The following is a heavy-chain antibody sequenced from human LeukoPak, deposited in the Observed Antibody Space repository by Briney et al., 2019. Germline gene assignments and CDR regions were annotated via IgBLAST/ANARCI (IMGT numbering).Heavy chain of an antibody. CDR3: AREFLTTVTSNLGY. Sequence: PGGSLRLSCAASGFTFSSYAMHWVRQAPGKGLEWVAVMSYDGSNKYYADSVKGRFTISRDNSKNTLYLQMNSLRAEDTAVYYRAREFLTTVTSNLGYWGQGTLVTVSS. J-gene: IGHJ4*02. D-gene: IGHD4-17*01. V-gene: IGHV3-30-3*01. CDR1: GFTFSSYA. CDR2: MSYDGSNK.